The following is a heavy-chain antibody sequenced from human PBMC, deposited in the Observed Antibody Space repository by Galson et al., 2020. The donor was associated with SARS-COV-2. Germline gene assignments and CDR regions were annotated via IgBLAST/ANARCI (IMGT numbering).Heavy chain of an antibody. CDR2: IYTSGST. D-gene: IGHD2-15*01. CDR1: GGSISSYY. Sequence: PSETLSLTCTVSGGSISSYYWSWIQQPAGKGLEWIGRIYTSGSTNYNPSLKSRVTMSVDTSKNQFSLKLSSVTAADTAVYYCARNIVVVVAAPGSHNWFDPWGQGTLVTVSS. J-gene: IGHJ5*02. CDR3: ARNIVVVVAAPGSHNWFDP. V-gene: IGHV4-4*07.